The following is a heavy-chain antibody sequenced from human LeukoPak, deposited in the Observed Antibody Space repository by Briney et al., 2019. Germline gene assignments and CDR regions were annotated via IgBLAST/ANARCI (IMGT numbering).Heavy chain of an antibody. V-gene: IGHV4-30-4*01. CDR3: ASVIADYGGEWFDP. CDR2: IYYSGIT. D-gene: IGHD4/OR15-4a*01. CDR1: GGSISSGDYY. Sequence: SQTLSLTCTVSGGSISSGDYYWSWIRQPPGKGLEWIGYIYYSGITYYNPSLKSRVTISVDTSKNQFSLKLSSVTAADAAVYYCASVIADYGGEWFDPWGQGTLVTVSS. J-gene: IGHJ5*02.